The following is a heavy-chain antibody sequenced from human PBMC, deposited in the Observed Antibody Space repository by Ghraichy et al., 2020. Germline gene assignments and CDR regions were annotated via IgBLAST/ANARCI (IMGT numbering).Heavy chain of an antibody. J-gene: IGHJ6*02. V-gene: IGHV4-34*01. CDR2: INHSGST. CDR1: GGSFSGYY. CDR3: ARCYYYYGMDV. Sequence: TLSLTCAVYGGSFSGYYWSWIRQPPGKGLEWIGEINHSGSTNYNPSLKSRVTISVDTSKNQFSLKLSSVTAADTAVYYCARCYYYYGMDVWGQGTTVTVSS.